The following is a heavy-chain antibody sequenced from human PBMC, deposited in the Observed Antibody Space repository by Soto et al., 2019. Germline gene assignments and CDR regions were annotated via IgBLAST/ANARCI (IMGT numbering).Heavy chain of an antibody. CDR2: INPNSGGT. CDR1: GYTFTGYY. CDR3: ARDRVDLMDYYGMDV. D-gene: IGHD2-8*01. J-gene: IGHJ6*02. Sequence: ASVKVSCKASGYTFTGYYMHWVRQAPGQGLEWMGWINPNSGGTNYAQKFQGWVTMTRDTSSSTAYMELSRLRSDDTAVYYCARDRVDLMDYYGMDVWGQGTTVTVS. V-gene: IGHV1-2*04.